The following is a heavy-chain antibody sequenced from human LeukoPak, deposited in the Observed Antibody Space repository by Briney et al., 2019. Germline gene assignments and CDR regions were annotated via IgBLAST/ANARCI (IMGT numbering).Heavy chain of an antibody. D-gene: IGHD6-13*01. V-gene: IGHV4-59*01. J-gene: IGHJ6*03. CDR3: ARAIAAADPRRYYYYYYMDV. CDR1: GGSISNKY. CDR2: IYYSGST. Sequence: SETLSLTCTVSGGSISNKYWSWIRQPPGKGLEWIGYIYYSGSTNYNPSLKSRVTILVDTSKKQFSLKLSSVTAADTAVYSCARAIAAADPRRYYYYYYMDVWGKGTTVTVSS.